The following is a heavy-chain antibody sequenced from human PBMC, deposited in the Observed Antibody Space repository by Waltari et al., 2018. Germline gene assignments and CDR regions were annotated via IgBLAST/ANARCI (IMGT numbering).Heavy chain of an antibody. Sequence: QVQLQESGPGLVKPSETLSLTCTVSGYSISSGYYWGWIRQPPGKGLEWIWSIYHSGSTYYNPSRKSRGTIAVDTSKNQFSLKLSSVTAADTAVYYCAREGRDYGGNARHDAFDIWGQGTMVTVSS. CDR1: GYSISSGYY. V-gene: IGHV4-38-2*02. D-gene: IGHD4-17*01. CDR2: IYHSGST. J-gene: IGHJ3*02. CDR3: AREGRDYGGNARHDAFDI.